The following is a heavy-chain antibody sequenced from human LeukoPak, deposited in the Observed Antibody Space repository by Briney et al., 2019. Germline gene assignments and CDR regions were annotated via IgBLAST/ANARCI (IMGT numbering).Heavy chain of an antibody. J-gene: IGHJ3*02. V-gene: IGHV1-69*05. D-gene: IGHD3-22*01. CDR2: IIPIFGTA. Sequence: SVKVSCKASGGTFSSYAISWVRQAPGQGLEWMGGIIPIFGTANYAQKFQGRVTITTDESTSTAYMELSSLRSEDTAVYYCARAIYYYDSSGYGDAFDIWGQGTMVTVSS. CDR1: GGTFSSYA. CDR3: ARAIYYYDSSGYGDAFDI.